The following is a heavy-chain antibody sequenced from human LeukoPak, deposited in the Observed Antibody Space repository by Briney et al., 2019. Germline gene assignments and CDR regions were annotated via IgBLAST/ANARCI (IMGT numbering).Heavy chain of an antibody. CDR2: IGDTGSAI. D-gene: IGHD1-26*01. V-gene: IGHV3-48*04. CDR3: APLGEGYYFDY. CDR1: GFTFSSYG. J-gene: IGHJ4*02. Sequence: PGGSLRLSCAASGFTFSSYGINWVRQAPGKGLEWLSYIGDTGSAIHYADSVKGRFTISRDNAKNSLYLQMNSLRAEDTALYYCAPLGEGYYFDYWGQGTLVTVSS.